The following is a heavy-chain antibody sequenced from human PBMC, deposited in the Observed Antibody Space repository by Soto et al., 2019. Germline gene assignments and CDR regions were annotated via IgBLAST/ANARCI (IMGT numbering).Heavy chain of an antibody. J-gene: IGHJ6*02. V-gene: IGHV1-2*04. CDR3: AREIGAYCSGGSCYYYYYGMDV. Sequence: ASVKVSCKASGYTFTGYYMHWVRQAPGQGLEWMGWINPNSGGTNYAQKFQGWVTMTRDTSISTAYMELNRLRSGDTAVYYCAREIGAYCSGGSCYYYYYGMDVWGQGTTVTVSS. CDR2: INPNSGGT. D-gene: IGHD2-15*01. CDR1: GYTFTGYY.